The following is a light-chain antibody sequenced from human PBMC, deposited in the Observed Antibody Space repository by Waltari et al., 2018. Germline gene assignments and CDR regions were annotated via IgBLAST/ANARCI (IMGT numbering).Light chain of an antibody. V-gene: IGKV1-9*01. CDR1: RGIRNY. Sequence: DIQLTQSPSFLSASVGDRVTFTCRASRGIRNYLAWYQQKSGKAPKLLIFAASTLQSGVPSRFSGSGSGTEFTLTISSLQPEDLATYYCQQPPGTFGGGTKVEIK. J-gene: IGKJ4*01. CDR2: AAS. CDR3: QQPPGT.